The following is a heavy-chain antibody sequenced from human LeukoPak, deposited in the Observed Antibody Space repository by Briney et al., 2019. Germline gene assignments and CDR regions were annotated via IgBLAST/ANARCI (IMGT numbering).Heavy chain of an antibody. CDR2: ISSSSSYI. V-gene: IGHV3-21*01. J-gene: IGHJ4*02. D-gene: IGHD3-10*01. CDR1: GFTFSSYS. CDR3: ARAYGTGGITDY. Sequence: GGSLRLSCAASGFTFSSYSMNWVRPAPGKGLEGVSSISSSSSYIYYADSVKGRFTISRDNAKNSLYLQMNSLRAEDTAVYYCARAYGTGGITDYWGQGTLVTVSS.